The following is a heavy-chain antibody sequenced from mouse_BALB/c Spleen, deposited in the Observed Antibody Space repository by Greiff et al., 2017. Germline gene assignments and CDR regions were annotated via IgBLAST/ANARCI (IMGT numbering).Heavy chain of an antibody. J-gene: IGHJ3*01. CDR3: ARHGGDYGGFAY. V-gene: IGHV5-12-2*01. CDR1: GFTFSSYT. CDR2: ISNGGGST. D-gene: IGHD2-4*01. Sequence: EVKLMESGGGLVQPGGSLKLSCAASGFTFSSYTMSWVRQTPEKRLEWVAYISNGGGSTYYPDTVKGRFTISRDNAKNTLYLQMSSLKSEDTAMYYCARHGGDYGGFAYWGQGTLVTVSA.